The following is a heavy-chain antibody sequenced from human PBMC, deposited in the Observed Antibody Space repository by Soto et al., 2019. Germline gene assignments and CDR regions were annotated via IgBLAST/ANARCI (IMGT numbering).Heavy chain of an antibody. D-gene: IGHD3-10*01. CDR1: GYTFPNYG. CDR2: ISAYKTNI. V-gene: IGHV1-18*01. J-gene: IGHJ4*02. CDR3: VRDLDGSGAYYTDF. Sequence: ASVKVSCKASGYTFPNYGITWVRQAPGQGLEWMGWISAYKTNIKYAQKFQGRVTLTTDTSTSTAYMELRSLRSDDTAIYYCVRDLDGSGAYYTDFWGQGALVTVSS.